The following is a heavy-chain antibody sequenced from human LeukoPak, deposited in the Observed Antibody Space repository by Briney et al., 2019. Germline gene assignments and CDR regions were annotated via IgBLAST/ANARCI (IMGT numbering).Heavy chain of an antibody. Sequence: GGSLRLSCATSGFTFSLYEMIWVRQAPGKGLEWVSYISSSSSTIYYADSVKGRFTISRDNSKNTLFLQMNSLRVEDTAVYYCAKVHLRIEIYAFDVWGQGTMVTVSS. V-gene: IGHV3-48*01. CDR3: AKVHLRIEIYAFDV. D-gene: IGHD1-26*01. CDR1: GFTFSLYE. CDR2: ISSSSSTI. J-gene: IGHJ3*01.